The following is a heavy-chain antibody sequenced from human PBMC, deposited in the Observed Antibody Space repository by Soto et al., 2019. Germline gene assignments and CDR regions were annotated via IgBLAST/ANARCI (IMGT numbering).Heavy chain of an antibody. D-gene: IGHD3-9*01. CDR2: MSNDENNR. CDR3: VKEEGTSRNVDWSSWAFDV. V-gene: IGHV3-30*18. J-gene: IGHJ3*01. Sequence: QVQLLESGGGVAQPGRSLRLSCAASGFDSSNFAIHWGRQAPGKGLEWVAVMSNDENNRYHADSVKGRFIISRDNSKKTLYLQMNRLKTEDSAIYFCVKEEGTSRNVDWSSWAFDVWGQGTVVTVSS. CDR1: GFDSSNFA.